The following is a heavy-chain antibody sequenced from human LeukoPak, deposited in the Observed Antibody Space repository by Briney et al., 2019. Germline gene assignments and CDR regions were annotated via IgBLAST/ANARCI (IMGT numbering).Heavy chain of an antibody. Sequence: ASVKVSCKASGYTFTGYYMHWVRQAPGQGLEWMGWINPNSGGTNYAQKFQGRVTMTRDTSISTAYMELSRLRSDDTAVYYCARGNYYDTSGYGNYNWFDPWGREPWSPSPQ. CDR3: ARGNYYDTSGYGNYNWFDP. CDR2: INPNSGGT. J-gene: IGHJ5*02. V-gene: IGHV1-2*02. CDR1: GYTFTGYY. D-gene: IGHD3-22*01.